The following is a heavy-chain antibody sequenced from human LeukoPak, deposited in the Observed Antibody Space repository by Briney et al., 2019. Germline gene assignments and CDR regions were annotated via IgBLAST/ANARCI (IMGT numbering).Heavy chain of an antibody. Sequence: GGTLRLSCAASGFTFSSYGMNWVRQAPGKGLEWVSGIVPSGGTTYYADSVKGRFTVSRDNSKNTLYLQMNSLRAEDTAVYYCASSDYGAFDYWGQGTLVTVSS. D-gene: IGHD4-17*01. CDR1: GFTFSSYG. J-gene: IGHJ4*02. CDR2: IVPSGGTT. CDR3: ASSDYGAFDY. V-gene: IGHV3-23*01.